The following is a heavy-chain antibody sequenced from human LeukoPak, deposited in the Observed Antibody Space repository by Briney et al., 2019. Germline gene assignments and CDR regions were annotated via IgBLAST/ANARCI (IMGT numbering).Heavy chain of an antibody. CDR1: GYTSTSYA. CDR3: ARAQWPSPNAAFDI. J-gene: IGHJ3*02. CDR2: INAGNGNT. Sequence: ASVKVSCKASGYTSTSYAMHWVRQAPGQRLEWMGWINAGNGNTKYSQKFQGRVTITRDTSASTAYMELSSLRSEDTAVYYCARAQWPSPNAAFDIWGQGTMVTVSS. V-gene: IGHV1-3*01. D-gene: IGHD6-19*01.